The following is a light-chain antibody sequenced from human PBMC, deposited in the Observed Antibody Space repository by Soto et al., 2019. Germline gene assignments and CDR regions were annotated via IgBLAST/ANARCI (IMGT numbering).Light chain of an antibody. J-gene: IGKJ1*01. V-gene: IGKV3-20*01. CDR2: GAS. CDR1: QSVSSSY. Sequence: EIVLTQSPGTLSLSPGERATLSCRASQSVSSSYLAWYQQKPGQAPRLLIYGASSRATGIPDRFSGSGSGTDFTITISRLEPEDFAVYYCQQYGRSPGTFGQGTKVEI. CDR3: QQYGRSPGT.